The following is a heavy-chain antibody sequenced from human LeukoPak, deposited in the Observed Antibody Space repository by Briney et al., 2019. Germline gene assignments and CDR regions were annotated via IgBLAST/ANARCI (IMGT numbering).Heavy chain of an antibody. J-gene: IGHJ4*02. D-gene: IGHD3-3*01. CDR3: ARQPTKYYDFWSGLKQWLVMDFDY. Sequence: GASVKVSCKASGYTFTGYYMHWVRQAPGQGLEWMGWINPNSGGTNYAQKFQGRVTMTRDTPISTAYMELSRLRSDATAVYYCARQPTKYYDFWSGLKQWLVMDFDYWGQGTLVTVSS. CDR1: GYTFTGYY. V-gene: IGHV1-2*02. CDR2: INPNSGGT.